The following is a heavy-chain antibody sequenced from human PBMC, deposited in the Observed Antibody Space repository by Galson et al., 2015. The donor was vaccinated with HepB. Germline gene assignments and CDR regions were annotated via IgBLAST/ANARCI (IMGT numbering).Heavy chain of an antibody. CDR3: ARGVATKFDTFDV. D-gene: IGHD2-21*02. J-gene: IGHJ3*01. CDR1: GSSFNNYY. Sequence: QSGAEVKKPGESLKISCKGSGSSFNNYYIGWVRQMPGKGLEWMGIVYPDDSRSTYSPSFQGQVTFSADTSISTAFLHWSSLKASDTALYYCARGVATKFDTFDVWGQGTTVTVSS. CDR2: VYPDDSRS. V-gene: IGHV5-51*01.